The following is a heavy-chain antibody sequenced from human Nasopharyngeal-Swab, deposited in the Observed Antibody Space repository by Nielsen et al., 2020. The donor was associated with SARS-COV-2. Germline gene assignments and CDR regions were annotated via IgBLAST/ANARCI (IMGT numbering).Heavy chain of an antibody. V-gene: IGHV1-8*01. CDR3: ARGDKAEITIFGVVIISAAFDI. Sequence: WVRQAPGQGLEWMGWMNPNSGNTGYAQKFQGRVTMTRNTSISTAYMELSSLRSEDTAVYYCARGDKAEITIFGVVIISAAFDIWGQGTMVTVSS. CDR2: MNPNSGNT. J-gene: IGHJ3*02. D-gene: IGHD3-3*01.